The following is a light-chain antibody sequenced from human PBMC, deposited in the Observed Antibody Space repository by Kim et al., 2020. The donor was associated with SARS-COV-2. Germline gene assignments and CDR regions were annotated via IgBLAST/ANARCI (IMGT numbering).Light chain of an antibody. CDR1: SSDVVGYNY. J-gene: IGLJ2*01. Sequence: GQSITLACTGTSSDVVGYNYVSWYQQHPGKAPKLMIYDVSNRPSGVSNRFSGSKSGNMASLTISGLQAEDEADYYCSSYTSSSTLVFGGGTQLTVL. V-gene: IGLV2-14*03. CDR3: SSYTSSSTLV. CDR2: DVS.